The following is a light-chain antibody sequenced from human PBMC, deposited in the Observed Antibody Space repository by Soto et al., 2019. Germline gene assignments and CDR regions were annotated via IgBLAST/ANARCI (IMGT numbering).Light chain of an antibody. Sequence: DIQITRSPSSLSSAVGDRVAMTCQAIQDISNYLNWYQQKPGKAPKLLIYDASNLETGVPSRFSGSGSGTDFTFTISSLQPEDIATYYCQQYDNPSITFGQGTRLEIK. V-gene: IGKV1-33*01. CDR1: QDISNY. CDR3: QQYDNPSIT. CDR2: DAS. J-gene: IGKJ5*01.